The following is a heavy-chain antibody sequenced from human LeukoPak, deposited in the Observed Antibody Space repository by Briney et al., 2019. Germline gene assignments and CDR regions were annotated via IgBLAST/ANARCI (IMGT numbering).Heavy chain of an antibody. Sequence: SETLSLTCTVSGGSISNHYWSWIRQPAGKGLEWIGRIYSSENTNYNPSLKSRVTMSADTSRNQFSLKLSSVTAADTAVYYCAGGPRMANNWFDPWGQGTLVTVSS. J-gene: IGHJ5*02. CDR2: IYSSENT. CDR3: AGGPRMANNWFDP. V-gene: IGHV4-4*07. D-gene: IGHD5-24*01. CDR1: GGSISNHY.